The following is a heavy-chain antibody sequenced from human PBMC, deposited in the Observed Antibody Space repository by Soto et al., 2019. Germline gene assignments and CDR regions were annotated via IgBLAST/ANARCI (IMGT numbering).Heavy chain of an antibody. D-gene: IGHD2-21*02. V-gene: IGHV4-34*01. CDR2: INHSGST. J-gene: IGHJ5*02. CDR3: ARTGYIVVVTALPRYNWFDP. CDR1: GGSFSGYY. Sequence: SETLSLTCAVYGGSFSGYYWSWIRQPPGKGLEWIGEINHSGSTNYNPSLKSRVTISVDTSKNQFSLKLSSVTAADTAVYYCARTGYIVVVTALPRYNWFDPWGQGILVTVSS.